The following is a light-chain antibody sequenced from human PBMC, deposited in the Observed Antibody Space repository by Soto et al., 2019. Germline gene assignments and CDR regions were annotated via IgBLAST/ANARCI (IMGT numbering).Light chain of an antibody. CDR3: HQRQSWPRT. CDR1: QTVNSR. V-gene: IGKV3-11*01. J-gene: IGKJ1*01. CDR2: HTS. Sequence: IVLTQSPGTLSSSPGERATLSCRASQTVNSRLAWYQHKPGQAPRLLIYHTSNRATGIPARFSGSGSGTDFTLTISSLEPEDFAVYYCHQRQSWPRTFGQGTKVDIK.